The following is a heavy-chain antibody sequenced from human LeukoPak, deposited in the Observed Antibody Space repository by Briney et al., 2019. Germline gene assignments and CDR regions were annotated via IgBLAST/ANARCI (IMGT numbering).Heavy chain of an antibody. V-gene: IGHV4-4*02. D-gene: IGHD5-18*01. CDR1: GGSISSSNW. Sequence: SETLSLTCAVSGGSISSSNWWSWVRQPPGKGLEWIGEIYHSGSTNYNPSLKSRVTISVDKSKNQFSLRLTSVTATDTAVYFCARGYSYGYCWFDPWGQGTLVTVSS. CDR2: IYHSGST. J-gene: IGHJ5*02. CDR3: ARGYSYGYCWFDP.